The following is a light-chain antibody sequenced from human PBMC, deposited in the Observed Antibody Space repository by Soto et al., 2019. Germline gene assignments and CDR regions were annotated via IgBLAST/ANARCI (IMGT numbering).Light chain of an antibody. Sequence: DIQMTQSPSSVSASVGDRVTITCRASQGVYSWVAWYQQKPGKAPNLLVYAASSLYSGVPSRFSGSGSGTEFTLTIFSLKHEDVGTYYCQQVNSFPPTFGQGTKVEIK. V-gene: IGKV1-12*01. J-gene: IGKJ1*01. CDR1: QGVYSW. CDR3: QQVNSFPPT. CDR2: AAS.